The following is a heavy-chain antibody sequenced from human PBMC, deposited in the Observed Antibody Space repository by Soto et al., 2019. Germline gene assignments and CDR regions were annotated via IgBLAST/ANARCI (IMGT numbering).Heavy chain of an antibody. CDR3: ARERGSYSGSRYADY. D-gene: IGHD1-26*01. V-gene: IGHV3-30*03. J-gene: IGHJ4*02. CDR2: ISYDGSNK. CDR1: GFTFSKYG. Sequence: PGGSLRLSCAASGFTFSKYGIHWVRHAPGKGLEWVTFISYDGSNKNYADSVKGRFTISRDNSKSTLYLQMNSLRLEDTGIYYCARERGSYSGSRYADYWGQGTLVTVSS.